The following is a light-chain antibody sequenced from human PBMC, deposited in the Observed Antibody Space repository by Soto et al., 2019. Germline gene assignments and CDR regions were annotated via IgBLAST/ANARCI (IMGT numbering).Light chain of an antibody. Sequence: EIVLTQSPGTLSLSPGERATLSCRASQSVSSSSYLAWYQQKPGQAPRLLIYGASSRATGIPDRFSGSGSATGFTPTISRLEPEDFAVSYCRQYGSSPSYTFGQGTKLEIK. V-gene: IGKV3-20*01. CDR2: GAS. J-gene: IGKJ2*01. CDR1: QSVSSSSY. CDR3: RQYGSSPSYT.